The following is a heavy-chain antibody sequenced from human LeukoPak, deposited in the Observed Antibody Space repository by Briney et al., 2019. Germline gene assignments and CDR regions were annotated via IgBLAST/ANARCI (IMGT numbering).Heavy chain of an antibody. V-gene: IGHV4-4*09. J-gene: IGHJ5*02. Sequence: SETLSLTCTVSGGSISSYYWSWIRQPPGKGLEWIGYIYTSGSTNYNPSLKSRVTISVDTSKNQFSLKLSSVTAADTAVYYCARAALRYFDWPNWFDPWGQGTLVTVSS. D-gene: IGHD3-9*01. CDR2: IYTSGST. CDR3: ARAALRYFDWPNWFDP. CDR1: GGSISSYY.